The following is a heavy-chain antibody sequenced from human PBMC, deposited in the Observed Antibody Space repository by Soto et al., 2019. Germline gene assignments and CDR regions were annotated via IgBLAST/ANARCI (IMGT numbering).Heavy chain of an antibody. D-gene: IGHD3-3*01. CDR2: IYYSGST. CDR3: ARLSTYYDFWSGYYLGYMDV. CDR1: GGSISSGGYY. J-gene: IGHJ6*03. Sequence: SETLSLTCTVSGGSISSGGYYWSWIRQHPGKGLEWIGYIYYSGSTYYNPSLKSRVTISVDTSKNQFSLKLSSVTAADTAVYYCARLSTYYDFWSGYYLGYMDVWGKGTTVTVSS. V-gene: IGHV4-31*03.